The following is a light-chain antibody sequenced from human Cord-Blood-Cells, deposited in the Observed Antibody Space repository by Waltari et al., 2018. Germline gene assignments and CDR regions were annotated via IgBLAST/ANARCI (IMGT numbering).Light chain of an antibody. CDR2: EGS. CDR1: SSDVGGYNY. CDR3: SSYAGSNNWV. Sequence: QSALTQPPSASGSPGQSVTISCTGTSSDVGGYNYVPWYQQHPGKGPKLMNYEGSKRPSGVPGRFSGSKSGHTASLTVSGLQAEDEADYYCSSYAGSNNWVFGGGTKLTVL. J-gene: IGLJ3*02. V-gene: IGLV2-8*01.